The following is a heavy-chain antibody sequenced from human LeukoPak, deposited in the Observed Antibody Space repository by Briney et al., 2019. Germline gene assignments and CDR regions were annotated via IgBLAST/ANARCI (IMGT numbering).Heavy chain of an antibody. V-gene: IGHV3-30*18. CDR1: GVTSSRHD. CDR2: ISVDGSNK. D-gene: IGHD5-12*01. J-gene: IGHJ4*02. CDR3: ANGLVWSGYLDKLLFDY. Sequence: GGSLRLSCVASGVTSSRHDMNWGCDGPGKGRGRGAVISVDGSNKYCADSVKGRFPSASANSQNTLYLQMHSLRTEDPAVYYCANGLVWSGYLDKLLFDYWGQGTLVTVSS.